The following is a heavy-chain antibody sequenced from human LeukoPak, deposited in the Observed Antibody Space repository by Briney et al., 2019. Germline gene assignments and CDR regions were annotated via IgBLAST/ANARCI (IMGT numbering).Heavy chain of an antibody. CDR2: ISYDGGNK. V-gene: IGHV3-30*18. J-gene: IGHJ3*02. CDR3: AEDLVYLGYCSSTSCYAYAIDI. Sequence: GGSLRLSCVTSGFXFSNYGIHWVRQAPGKGLEWVAVISYDGGNKYYADSVKGRFTISRDSSKNTLYLQMNSLRAEDTAVYYCAEDLVYLGYCSSTSCYAYAIDIWGQGTMVTVSS. CDR1: GFXFSNYG. D-gene: IGHD2-2*01.